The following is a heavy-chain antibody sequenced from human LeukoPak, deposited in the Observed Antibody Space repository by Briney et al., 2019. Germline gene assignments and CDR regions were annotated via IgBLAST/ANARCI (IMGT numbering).Heavy chain of an antibody. J-gene: IGHJ3*02. CDR1: GGSISSYY. CDR3: ARRFGSGLIHAFDI. D-gene: IGHD3-10*01. V-gene: IGHV4-59*08. Sequence: PLETLSLTCTVSGGSISSYYWSWIRQPPGKGLEWIGYIYYSGSTNYNPSLKSRVTISVDTSKNQFSLKLSSVTAADTAVYYCARRFGSGLIHAFDIWGQGTMVTVSS. CDR2: IYYSGST.